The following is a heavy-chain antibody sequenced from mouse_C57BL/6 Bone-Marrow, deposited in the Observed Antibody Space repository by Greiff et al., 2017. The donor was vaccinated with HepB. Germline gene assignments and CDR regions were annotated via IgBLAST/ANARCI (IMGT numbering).Heavy chain of an antibody. CDR2: IDPEDGDT. CDR3: TDGSGPYRYVDV. J-gene: IGHJ1*01. CDR1: GFNIKDYY. D-gene: IGHD1-1*01. V-gene: IGHV14-1*01. Sequence: VHLKQSGAELVRPGASVKLSCTASGFNIKDYYMHWVKQRPEQGLEWIGRIDPEDGDTEYAPKFQGKATMTADTSSNTAYLQLSSLTSEDTAVYYGTDGSGPYRYVDVWGSGTAVTVTA.